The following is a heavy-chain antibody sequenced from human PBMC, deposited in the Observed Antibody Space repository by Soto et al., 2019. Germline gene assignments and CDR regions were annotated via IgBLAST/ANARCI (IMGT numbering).Heavy chain of an antibody. CDR3: ARHEGRLDYYFDY. J-gene: IGHJ4*02. D-gene: IGHD6-19*01. V-gene: IGHV4-39*01. CDR2: IYYSGST. CDR1: GGSISSSSYY. Sequence: SETLSLICPVSGGSISSSSYYWGWIRQPPGTGLEWIESIYYSGSTYYNPTLKSRVTISVDTSKNQFSLKLSSVTAADTAVYYCARHEGRLDYYFDYWGQGTLVTISS.